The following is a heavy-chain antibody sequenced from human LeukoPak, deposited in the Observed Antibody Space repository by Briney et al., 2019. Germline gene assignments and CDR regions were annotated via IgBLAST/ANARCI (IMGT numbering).Heavy chain of an antibody. CDR3: AKDRRVGCSTTTCYLFDS. Sequence: GGSLRLSCAASGFTFSSYAMSWVRQAPGKGLEWVSVISGSDSSTYYADSVKGRFTISRDNSKNTLYLQMNSLRAEDTAIYYCAKDRRVGCSTTTCYLFDSWGLGTVATVSS. D-gene: IGHD2-2*01. CDR1: GFTFSSYA. V-gene: IGHV3-23*01. CDR2: ISGSDSST. J-gene: IGHJ4*02.